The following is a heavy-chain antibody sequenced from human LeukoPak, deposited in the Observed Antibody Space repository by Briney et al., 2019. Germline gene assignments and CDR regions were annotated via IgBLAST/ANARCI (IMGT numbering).Heavy chain of an antibody. D-gene: IGHD3-16*01. CDR2: ISGLSTHI. CDR3: GRAFPPLRTSSAGDL. V-gene: IGHV3-69-1*02. J-gene: IGHJ4*02. CDR1: GFTFSDYD. Sequence: GGSLRLSCSASGFTFSDYDMNWVRQAPGKGLEWVSSISGLSTHIYYGDSVKGRFSISRDNAKNSVYRQMNSLGVEDTAIYYCGRAFPPLRTSSAGDLWGQGILVTVSS.